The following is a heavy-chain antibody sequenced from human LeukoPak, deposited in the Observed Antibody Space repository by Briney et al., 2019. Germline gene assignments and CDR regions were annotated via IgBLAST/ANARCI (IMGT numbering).Heavy chain of an antibody. CDR1: GFTLSSYE. Sequence: GGSLRLSCTVSGFTLSSYEMSWIRQAPGKGLEWVSSIDCSYYADSVKGRFTISRDNAKNSLYLQMNSLRAEDTAVYYCAELGITMIGGVWGKGTTVTISS. CDR3: AELGITMIGGV. D-gene: IGHD3-10*02. J-gene: IGHJ6*04. V-gene: IGHV3-48*03. CDR2: IDCS.